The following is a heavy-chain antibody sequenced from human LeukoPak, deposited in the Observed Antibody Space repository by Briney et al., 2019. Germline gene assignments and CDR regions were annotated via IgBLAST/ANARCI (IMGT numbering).Heavy chain of an antibody. CDR1: GGSISSGGYY. D-gene: IGHD3-9*01. CDR2: IYYSGST. V-gene: IGHV4-31*03. CDR3: ARAIDILTGSYYFDY. Sequence: SETLSLTCTVSGGSISSGGYYWSWIRQHPGKGLEWIGYIYYSGSTYYNPSLKSRVTISVDTSKNQFSLKLSSVTAADTAVYYCARAIDILTGSYYFDYWGQGTLVTVSS. J-gene: IGHJ4*02.